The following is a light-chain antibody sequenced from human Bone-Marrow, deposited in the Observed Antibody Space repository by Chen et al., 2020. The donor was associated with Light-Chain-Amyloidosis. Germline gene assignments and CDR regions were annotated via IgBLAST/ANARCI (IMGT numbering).Light chain of an antibody. J-gene: IGLJ2*01. CDR3: QSADSSGTYEGI. CDR2: RDT. CDR1: DLPTKY. V-gene: IGLV3-25*03. Sequence: SYELTQPPSVSVSPGQTARITCSGDDLPTKYAYWYQQKPGQAPVLVIHRDTERPTGISERFSGSSYGTTATLTISGVQAEDEADYHCQSADSSGTYEGIFGGGTKLTVL.